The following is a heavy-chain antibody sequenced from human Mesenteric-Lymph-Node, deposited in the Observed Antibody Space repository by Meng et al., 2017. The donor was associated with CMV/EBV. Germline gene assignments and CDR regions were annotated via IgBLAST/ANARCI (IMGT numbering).Heavy chain of an antibody. CDR3: AKNRGAYYYYAMDV. V-gene: IGHV3-23*03. J-gene: IGHJ6*02. CDR1: GFTFSNYA. CDR2: IYSGGSGT. Sequence: GGSLRLSCAASGFTFSNYAMHWVRQAPGKGLEWVSLIYSGGSGTYYADSVKGRFTISRDDSKNTLYLQMNSLRAEDTAIYYCAKNRGAYYYYAMDVWGQGTTVTVSS. D-gene: IGHD1-26*01.